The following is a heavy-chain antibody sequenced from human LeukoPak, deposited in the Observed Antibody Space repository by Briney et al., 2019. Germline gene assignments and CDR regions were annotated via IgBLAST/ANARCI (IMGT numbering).Heavy chain of an antibody. CDR2: MDPNSGNT. V-gene: IGHV1-8*01. Sequence: ASVKVSCKASGYILTSYDINWVRQATGQGLEWMGWMDPNSGNTGYAQKFQGRVTMTRNTSISTAYMELSSLRSEDAAVYYCARRRSGPHPPDYWGQGTLVTVSS. D-gene: IGHD3-3*01. J-gene: IGHJ4*02. CDR1: GYILTSYD. CDR3: ARRRSGPHPPDY.